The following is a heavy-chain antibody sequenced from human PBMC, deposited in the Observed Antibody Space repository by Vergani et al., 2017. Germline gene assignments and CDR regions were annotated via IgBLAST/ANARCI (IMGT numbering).Heavy chain of an antibody. CDR3: AKGTRSSSWYPPLGY. Sequence: EVQLLESGGGLVQPGGSLRLSCAASGFTFSSYAMSWVRQAPGKGLEWVSAISGSGGSTYYADSVKGRFTISRDNSKNTLYLQMNSLRAEETPVYYCAKGTRSSSWYPPLGYWGQGTLVTVSS. D-gene: IGHD6-13*01. V-gene: IGHV3-23*01. J-gene: IGHJ4*02. CDR2: ISGSGGST. CDR1: GFTFSSYA.